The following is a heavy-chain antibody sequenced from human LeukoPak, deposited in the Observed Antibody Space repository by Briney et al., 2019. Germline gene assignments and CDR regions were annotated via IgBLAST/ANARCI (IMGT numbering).Heavy chain of an antibody. V-gene: IGHV4-59*04. CDR2: IYSGGST. Sequence: PSETLSLTCTVSGGSISSYYWSWIRQSPGKGLEWIGNIYSGGSTYYTPSLKSRVTISVDTSKNQFSLKLSSVTAADTAIYFCARHSRSGSGGYENAFDIWGQGTMVTVSS. J-gene: IGHJ3*02. CDR1: GGSISSYY. D-gene: IGHD5-12*01. CDR3: ARHSRSGSGGYENAFDI.